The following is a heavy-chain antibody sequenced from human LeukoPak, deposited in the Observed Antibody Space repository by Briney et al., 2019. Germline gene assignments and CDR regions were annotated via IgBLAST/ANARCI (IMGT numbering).Heavy chain of an antibody. Sequence: PSETLSLTCTVSGGSISSSSYYWGWIRQPPGKGLEWIGSIYYSGSTYYNPSLKSRVTISVDTSKNQFSLKLSSVTAADTAVYYCARHERICSSTSCYRRPNRFDPWGQGTLVTVSS. CDR2: IYYSGST. J-gene: IGHJ5*02. D-gene: IGHD2-2*02. CDR3: ARHERICSSTSCYRRPNRFDP. V-gene: IGHV4-39*01. CDR1: GGSISSSSYY.